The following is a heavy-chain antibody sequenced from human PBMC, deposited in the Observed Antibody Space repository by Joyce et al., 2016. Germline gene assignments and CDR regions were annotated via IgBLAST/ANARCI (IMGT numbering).Heavy chain of an antibody. CDR2: ISNDGIYK. J-gene: IGHJ4*02. D-gene: IGHD6-25*01. Sequence: VRQAPGKGLGWVAVISNDGIYKYYADSVKGRFTISRDNSKNTVFLEMNSLRTEDTAVYYCAKILTATYSSGWFLDYWGQGTLVTVSS. V-gene: IGHV3-30*18. CDR3: AKILTATYSSGWFLDY.